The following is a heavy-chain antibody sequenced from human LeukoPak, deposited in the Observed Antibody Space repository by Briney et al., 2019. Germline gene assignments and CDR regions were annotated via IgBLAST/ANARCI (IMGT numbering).Heavy chain of an antibody. D-gene: IGHD2-21*02. CDR3: ARGVVVVTAIRDAFDI. CDR2: IYYSGST. V-gene: IGHV4-39*01. CDR1: GGSISSSSYY. J-gene: IGHJ3*02. Sequence: TSETLSLTCTVSGGSISSSSYYWGWIRQPPGKGLEWIGSIYYSGSTYYNPSLKSRVTISVDTSKNQFSLKLSSVTAADTAVYYCARGVVVVTAIRDAFDIWGQGTMVTVSS.